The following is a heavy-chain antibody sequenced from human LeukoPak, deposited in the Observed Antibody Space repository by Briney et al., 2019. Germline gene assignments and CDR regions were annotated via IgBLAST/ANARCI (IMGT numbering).Heavy chain of an antibody. CDR1: AGSISSSCYY. V-gene: IGHV4-39*01. J-gene: IGHJ4*02. Sequence: TSETLSLTCTVAAGSISSSCYYWGWLRRPAWKGLEWIGSIYYSGSTYYNPSLKSRVTIYVDTSKNQFSLKLSSVTAADTAVYYCARPSSYSYGYNYWGQGTLVTVSS. CDR3: ARPSSYSYGYNY. CDR2: IYYSGST. D-gene: IGHD5-18*01.